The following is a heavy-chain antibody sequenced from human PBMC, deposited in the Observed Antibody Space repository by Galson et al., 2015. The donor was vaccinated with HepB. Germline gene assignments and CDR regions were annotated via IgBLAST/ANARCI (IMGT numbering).Heavy chain of an antibody. CDR1: GFTFSDHY. V-gene: IGHV3-72*01. CDR2: IRNKAKSYTT. Sequence: LRLSCAASGFTFSDHYMDWVRQAPGKGLEWVGRIRNKAKSYTTDYAASVKGRFTISRDDSKNSLYLQMNSLKIEDTAVYYCADIGPSLPWGQGALVTVSS. J-gene: IGHJ5*02. CDR3: ADIGPSLP. D-gene: IGHD3-9*01.